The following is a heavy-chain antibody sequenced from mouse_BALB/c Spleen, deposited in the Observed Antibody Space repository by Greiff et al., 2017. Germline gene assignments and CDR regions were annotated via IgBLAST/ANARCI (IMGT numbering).Heavy chain of an antibody. V-gene: IGHV3-2*02. D-gene: IGHD2-1*01. CDR1: GYSITSDYA. Sequence: EVQRVESGPGLVKPSQSLSLTCTVTGYSITSDYAWNWIRQFPGNKLEWMGYISYSGSTSYNPSLKSRISITRDTSKDQFFLQLNSVTTEDTATYYCARNGNYLYYFDYWGQGTTLTVSS. CDR2: ISYSGST. CDR3: ARNGNYLYYFDY. J-gene: IGHJ2*01.